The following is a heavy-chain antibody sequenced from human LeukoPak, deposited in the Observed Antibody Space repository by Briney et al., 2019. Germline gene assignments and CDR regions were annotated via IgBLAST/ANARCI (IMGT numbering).Heavy chain of an antibody. Sequence: SETLSLTCTVSGVSITNYYWAWIRQPAGKGLEWIGRMYISGSTNHDPSLKSRVSISIDKTKNQFSLKLRSVTAADTAVYYCARDYLVGAPLDSWGQGTLVTVSS. CDR2: MYISGST. CDR1: GVSITNYY. CDR3: ARDYLVGAPLDS. D-gene: IGHD1-26*01. V-gene: IGHV4-4*07. J-gene: IGHJ4*02.